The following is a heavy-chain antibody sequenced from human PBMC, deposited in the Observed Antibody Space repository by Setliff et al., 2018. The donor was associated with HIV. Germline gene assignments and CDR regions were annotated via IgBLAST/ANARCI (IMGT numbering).Heavy chain of an antibody. CDR1: GFTFNSYA. J-gene: IGHJ6*03. CDR3: AKDSSSGYYYYYLDV. D-gene: IGHD6-6*01. CDR2: IWYDGSKK. V-gene: IGHV3-33*03. Sequence: PGGSLRLSCAASGFTFNSYAMHWVRQAPGKGLEWVAVIWYDGSKKYYGDSVKGRFTISRDKSKNTLYLQMYSLRAEYTAAYYCAKDSSSGYYYYYLDVWGKGTTVTVSS.